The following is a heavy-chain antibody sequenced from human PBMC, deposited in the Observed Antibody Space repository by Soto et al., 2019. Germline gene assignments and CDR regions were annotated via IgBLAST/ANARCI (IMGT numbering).Heavy chain of an antibody. J-gene: IGHJ4*02. CDR1: GFTFSSYG. Sequence: QVQLVESGGGVVQPGRSLRLSCAASGFTFSSYGMHWVRQAPGKGLEWVAIISYDGSNTYYADSVKGRFTISRDNSKNPLYPQMNSLRAEDTSVYYCAKEGGLSGSYYISSSYYFDYWGQGTLVTVSS. CDR3: AKEGGLSGSYYISSSYYFDY. D-gene: IGHD1-26*01. CDR2: ISYDGSNT. V-gene: IGHV3-30*18.